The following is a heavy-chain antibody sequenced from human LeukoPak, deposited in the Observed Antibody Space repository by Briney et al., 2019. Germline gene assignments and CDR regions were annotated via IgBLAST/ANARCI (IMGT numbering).Heavy chain of an antibody. D-gene: IGHD3-3*01. V-gene: IGHV3-7*01. Sequence: GGSLRLSCAASGFTFSSYWMSWVRQAPGKGLEWVANIKHDGSEKYYVDSVKGRFTISRDDAKNSMYLQMNSLRAEDTAVYYCARELQEEVLRFLEWPDAFDIWGQGTMVTVSS. CDR2: IKHDGSEK. CDR3: ARELQEEVLRFLEWPDAFDI. CDR1: GFTFSSYW. J-gene: IGHJ3*02.